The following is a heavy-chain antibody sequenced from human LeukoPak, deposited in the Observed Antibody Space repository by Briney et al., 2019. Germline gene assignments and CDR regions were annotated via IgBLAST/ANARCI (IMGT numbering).Heavy chain of an antibody. D-gene: IGHD3-10*01. V-gene: IGHV1-24*01. CDR3: ATDCLVSGSQEFDY. Sequence: ASVKVSCKVSGYTLTELSMHWVRQAPGKGLEWMGGFDPEDGETIYAQKFQGRVTMTEDTSTDTAYMELSSLRSEDTAVYYCATDCLVSGSQEFDYWGQGTLVTVSS. CDR1: GYTLTELS. CDR2: FDPEDGET. J-gene: IGHJ4*02.